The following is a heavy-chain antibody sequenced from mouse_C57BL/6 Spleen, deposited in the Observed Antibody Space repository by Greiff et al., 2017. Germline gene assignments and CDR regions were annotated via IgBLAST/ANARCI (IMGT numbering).Heavy chain of an antibody. V-gene: IGHV3-1*01. Sequence: EVKLEESGPGMVKPSQSLSLTCTVTGYSITSGYDWHWIRHFPGNKLEWMGYISYSGSTNYNPSLKSRISITHDTSKNHFFLKLNSVTTEDTATYYCAREGIYYYGSSWGYFDVWGTGTTVTVSS. CDR2: ISYSGST. CDR1: GYSITSGYD. J-gene: IGHJ1*03. CDR3: AREGIYYYGSSWGYFDV. D-gene: IGHD1-1*01.